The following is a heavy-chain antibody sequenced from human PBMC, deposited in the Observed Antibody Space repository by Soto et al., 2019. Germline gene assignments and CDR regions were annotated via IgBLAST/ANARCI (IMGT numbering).Heavy chain of an antibody. D-gene: IGHD6-13*01. J-gene: IGHJ6*02. CDR1: GGTFSSYA. CDR3: ARVDSSSWYVLYYYYYGMDV. CDR2: IIPIFGTA. V-gene: IGHV1-69*06. Sequence: ASVKVSCKASGGTFSSYAISWVRQAPGQGLEWMGGIIPIFGTANYAQKFQGRVTITADKSTSTAYMELSSLRSEDTAVYYCARVDSSSWYVLYYYYYGMDVWGQGTTVTVSS.